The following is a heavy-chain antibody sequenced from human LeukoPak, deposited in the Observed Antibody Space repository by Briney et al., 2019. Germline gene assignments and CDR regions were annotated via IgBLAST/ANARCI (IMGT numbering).Heavy chain of an antibody. D-gene: IGHD3-3*01. CDR1: GFTFSSYG. CDR3: APWRGD. Sequence: KPGGSLRLSCAASGFTFSSYGMHWVRQAPGKGLEWASAISGSGGSTYYADSVKGRFTISRDNSKNTLCLQMNSLRAEDTAVYHCAPWRGDWGQGTLVTVSS. J-gene: IGHJ4*02. CDR2: ISGSGGST. V-gene: IGHV3-23*01.